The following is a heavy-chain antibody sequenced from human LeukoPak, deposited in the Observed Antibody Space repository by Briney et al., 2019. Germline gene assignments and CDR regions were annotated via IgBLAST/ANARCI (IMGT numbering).Heavy chain of an antibody. J-gene: IGHJ5*02. V-gene: IGHV3-21*01. Sequence: GGSLRLSCAASGFTFSSYSMNWVRQAPGKGLEWVSSISSSGSYIYYADSVKGRFTISRDNAKNSLYLQMNSLRAEDTAVYYCARGPGGGTMVRGVIYYNWFDPWGQGTLVTVSS. CDR3: ARGPGGGTMVRGVIYYNWFDP. D-gene: IGHD3-10*01. CDR2: ISSSGSYI. CDR1: GFTFSSYS.